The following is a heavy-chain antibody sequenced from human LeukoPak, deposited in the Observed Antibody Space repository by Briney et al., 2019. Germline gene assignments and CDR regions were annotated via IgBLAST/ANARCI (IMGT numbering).Heavy chain of an antibody. J-gene: IGHJ5*02. CDR2: AYYSGST. V-gene: IGHV4-59*08. CDR3: ARNSAVATSRSWFDP. D-gene: IGHD6-19*01. CDR1: DGSISNYY. Sequence: SETLSLTCSVFDGSISNYYWSWIRQPPGRGLEWIGCAYYSGSTTYNPSLESRVTMSVDTSKNQFSLKLTAVTAADTAVYYCARNSAVATSRSWFDPWGQGTLVTVSS.